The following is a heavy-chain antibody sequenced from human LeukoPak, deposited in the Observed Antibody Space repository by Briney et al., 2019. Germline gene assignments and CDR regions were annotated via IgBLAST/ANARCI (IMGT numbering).Heavy chain of an antibody. Sequence: PGRSLRLSCAASGFTFSSYAMHWVRQAPGKGLEWVAVISYDGSNKYYADSVKGRFTISRDNSKNTLYLQMNSLRAEDTAVYYCASNLYYYGSGSYHYWGQGTLVTVSS. V-gene: IGHV3-30-3*01. J-gene: IGHJ4*02. CDR1: GFTFSSYA. D-gene: IGHD3-10*01. CDR3: ASNLYYYGSGSYHY. CDR2: ISYDGSNK.